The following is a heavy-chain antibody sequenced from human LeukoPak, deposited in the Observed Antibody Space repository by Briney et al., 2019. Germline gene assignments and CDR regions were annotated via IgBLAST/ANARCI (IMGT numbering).Heavy chain of an antibody. Sequence: GGSLRLSCAASGFTFSSYWMSWVRQAPGKGLEWVAFIRYDGSNKYYADSVKGRFTISRDNSKNTLYLQMNSLRAEDTAVYYCAKDWSVVPGRGFDPWGQGTLVTVSS. D-gene: IGHD2-15*01. CDR2: IRYDGSNK. CDR3: AKDWSVVPGRGFDP. V-gene: IGHV3-30*02. J-gene: IGHJ5*02. CDR1: GFTFSSYW.